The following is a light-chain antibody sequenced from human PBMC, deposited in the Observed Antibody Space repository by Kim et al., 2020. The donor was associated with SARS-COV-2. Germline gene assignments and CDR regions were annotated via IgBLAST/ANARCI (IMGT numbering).Light chain of an antibody. CDR1: KIGSKS. CDR2: YDT. V-gene: IGLV3-21*04. J-gene: IGLJ2*01. CDR3: QVWDLYSMF. Sequence: VAPGDTASITCGGDKIGSKSVHWYQQRPGQAPVLVIYYDTDRPSGIPERCSGSNSGDTATLTSSRVEAEDEADYFCQVWDLYSMFFGGGTQLTVL.